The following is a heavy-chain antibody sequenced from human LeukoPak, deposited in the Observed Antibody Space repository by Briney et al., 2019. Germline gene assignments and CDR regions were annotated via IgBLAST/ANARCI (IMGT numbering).Heavy chain of an antibody. D-gene: IGHD4-17*01. V-gene: IGHV4-39*01. CDR3: ARTGMTTVTNFDY. CDR2: IFYSGST. Sequence: PSETLSLTCTVSGGSISSSSYYWGWIRQPPGQGLEWIGSIFYSGSTYYNPSLKSRVTISVDTSKNQFSLKLSSVTAADTAVYYCARTGMTTVTNFDYWGQGTLVTVSS. CDR1: GGSISSSSYY. J-gene: IGHJ4*02.